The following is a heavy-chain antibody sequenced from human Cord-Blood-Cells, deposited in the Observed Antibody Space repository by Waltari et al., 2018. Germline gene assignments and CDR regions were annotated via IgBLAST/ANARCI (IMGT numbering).Heavy chain of an antibody. V-gene: IGHV4-39*07. Sequence: QLQLQESGPGLVKPSETLSLPCTVSGGSISSSSYSWGWIRQPPGKGLEWIGSIYYSGSTYYNPSLKSRVTISVDTSKNQFSLKLSSVTAADTAVYYCAREKQQLVDYWGQGTLVTVSS. CDR1: GGSISSSSYS. J-gene: IGHJ4*02. CDR2: IYYSGST. D-gene: IGHD6-13*01. CDR3: AREKQQLVDY.